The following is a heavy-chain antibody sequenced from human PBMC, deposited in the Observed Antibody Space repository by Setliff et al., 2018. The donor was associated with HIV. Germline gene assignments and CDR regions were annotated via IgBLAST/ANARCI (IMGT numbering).Heavy chain of an antibody. D-gene: IGHD5-18*01. CDR1: GDPVSSGAYY. CDR2: ISYRGTT. J-gene: IGHJ6*03. V-gene: IGHV4-31*03. CDR3: ARVKIVDTATITGLFYYHYIDV. Sequence: PSETLSLTCTVSGDPVSSGAYYWSWIRQLPGKGLEYIGYISYRGTTYYNPSLKNRVTISLDKSENQFSLRLSSVAAADTAVYYCARVKIVDTATITGLFYYHYIDVWGKGTTVTVSS.